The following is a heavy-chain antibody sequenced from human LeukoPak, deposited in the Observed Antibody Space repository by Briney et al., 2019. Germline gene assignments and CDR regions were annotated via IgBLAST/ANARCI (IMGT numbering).Heavy chain of an antibody. D-gene: IGHD3-16*01. J-gene: IGHJ6*02. Sequence: GGSLRLSCAASGFTFSDFYMTWISQAPGKGLEWVSYISSSGSTIYYADSMKGRFTISRDNAKNSLYLQMNSLRVEDTAVYYCAREVSPGGIHGYYYGMDVWGQGTTVTVSS. V-gene: IGHV3-11*01. CDR1: GFTFSDFY. CDR3: AREVSPGGIHGYYYGMDV. CDR2: ISSSGSTI.